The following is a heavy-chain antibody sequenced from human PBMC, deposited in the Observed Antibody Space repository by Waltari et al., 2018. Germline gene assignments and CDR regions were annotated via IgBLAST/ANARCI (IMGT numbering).Heavy chain of an antibody. Sequence: QVQLVEYGGGVVQPGRSLRLSCAASGFTFSSYGMHWVRQAPGKGLEWVAVISYDGSNKSYADSVTVRFTISRNNSKNTLYLQMNSLRAEDTAVYYCAKGERRPAAFDYWGQGTLVTVSS. J-gene: IGHJ4*02. CDR1: GFTFSSYG. V-gene: IGHV3-30*18. D-gene: IGHD2-2*01. CDR2: ISYDGSNK. CDR3: AKGERRPAAFDY.